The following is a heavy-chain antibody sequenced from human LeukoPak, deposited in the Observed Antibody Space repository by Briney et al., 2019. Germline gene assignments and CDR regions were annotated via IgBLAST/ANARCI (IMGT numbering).Heavy chain of an antibody. Sequence: GGSLRLSCAASGFTFSSYEMNWIRQAPGRGLEWVSYISSSGSTIYYADSVKGRFTISRDNAKNSLYLQMNSLRAEDTAVFYCARVLKGSGPYYFDYWGQGTLVTVS. J-gene: IGHJ4*02. D-gene: IGHD3-10*01. CDR1: GFTFSSYE. CDR2: ISSSGSTI. V-gene: IGHV3-48*03. CDR3: ARVLKGSGPYYFDY.